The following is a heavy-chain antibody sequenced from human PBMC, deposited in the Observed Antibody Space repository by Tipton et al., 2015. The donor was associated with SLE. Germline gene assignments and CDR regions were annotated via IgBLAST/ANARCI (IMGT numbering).Heavy chain of an antibody. Sequence: TLSLTCTVSGGSISSHYWSWIRQPPGKGLEWIGYIYYSGSTNYNPSLKSRVTISVDTSKNQFSLKLSSVTAADTAVYYCARGKQLVGYWGQGTLVTVSS. CDR3: ARGKQLVGY. CDR2: IYYSGST. D-gene: IGHD6-6*01. CDR1: GGSISSHY. J-gene: IGHJ4*02. V-gene: IGHV4-59*11.